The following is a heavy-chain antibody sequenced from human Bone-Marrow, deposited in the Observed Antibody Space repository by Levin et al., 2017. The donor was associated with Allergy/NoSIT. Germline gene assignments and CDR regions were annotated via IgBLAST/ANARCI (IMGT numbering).Heavy chain of an antibody. V-gene: IGHV3-33*01. CDR2: IWYDGSNK. CDR1: GFTFSSYG. Sequence: GESLKISCAASGFTFSSYGMHWVRQAPGKGLEWVAVIWYDGSNKYYADSVKGRFTISRDNSKNTLYLQMNSLRAEDTAVYYCARDQVEQQRGWELYYFDYWGQGTLVTVSS. D-gene: IGHD3-10*01. CDR3: ARDQVEQQRGWELYYFDY. J-gene: IGHJ4*02.